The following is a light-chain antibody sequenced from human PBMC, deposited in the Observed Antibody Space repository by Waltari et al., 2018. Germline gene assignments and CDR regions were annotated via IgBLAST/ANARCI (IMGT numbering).Light chain of an antibody. V-gene: IGLV1-44*01. CDR1: YSTLGPQH. Sequence: QSVLTQPPSASGTPGQGVTISCSGTYSTLGPQHVKWYPHLPGTAPKLLIYSNKQRPSGVPDRFTGSKSGTSASLAISGLQSQDDADYYCAAWDGTLNAWVFGGGTKVTVL. CDR2: SNK. J-gene: IGLJ3*02. CDR3: AAWDGTLNAWV.